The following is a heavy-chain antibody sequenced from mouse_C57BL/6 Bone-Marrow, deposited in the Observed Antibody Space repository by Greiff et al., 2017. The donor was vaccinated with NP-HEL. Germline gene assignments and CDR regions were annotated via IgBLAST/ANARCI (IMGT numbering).Heavy chain of an antibody. J-gene: IGHJ4*01. D-gene: IGHD2-4*01. V-gene: IGHV5-9-1*02. CDR2: ISSGGDYI. Sequence: EVHLVESGEGLVKPGGSLKLSCAASGFTFSSYAMSWVRQTPEKRLEWVAYISSGGDYIYYADTVKGRFTISRDNARNTLYLQMSSLKSEDTAMYYCTRDYYDFSMDYWGQGTSVTVSS. CDR1: GFTFSSYA. CDR3: TRDYYDFSMDY.